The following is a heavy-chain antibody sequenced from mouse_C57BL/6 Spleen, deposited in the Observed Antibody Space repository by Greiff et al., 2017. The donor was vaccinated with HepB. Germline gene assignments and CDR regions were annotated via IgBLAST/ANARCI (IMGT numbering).Heavy chain of an antibody. J-gene: IGHJ2*01. CDR3: ARERGRGGFDY. CDR2: ISDGGSYT. CDR1: GFTFSSYA. V-gene: IGHV5-4*01. D-gene: IGHD3-3*01. Sequence: EVMLVESGGGLVKPGGSLKLSCAASGFTFSSYAMSWVRQTPEKRLEWVATISDGGSYTYYPDNVKGRFTISRDNAKNNLYLQMSHLKSEDTAMYYCARERGRGGFDYWGQGTTLTVSS.